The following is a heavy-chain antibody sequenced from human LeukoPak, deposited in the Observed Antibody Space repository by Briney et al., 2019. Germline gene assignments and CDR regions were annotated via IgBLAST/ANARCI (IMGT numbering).Heavy chain of an antibody. V-gene: IGHV3-7*03. Sequence: GGSLRLSCEASGFVFGHSWMSWVRQAPGKGLGWVANINLDGSEINYLDSLTGRLTISRDNAKDSLYLQMNGLRAEDTAVYFCVRDRGYSTFDYWGQGTLVAVSS. CDR3: VRDRGYSTFDY. CDR1: GFVFGHSW. CDR2: INLDGSEI. J-gene: IGHJ4*02. D-gene: IGHD3-22*01.